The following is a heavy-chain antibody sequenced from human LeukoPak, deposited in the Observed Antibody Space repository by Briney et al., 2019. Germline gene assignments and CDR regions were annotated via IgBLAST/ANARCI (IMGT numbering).Heavy chain of an antibody. V-gene: IGHV4-59*08. J-gene: IGHJ5*01. Sequence: SETLSLTCTVSGGSLSNYYWSWIRQSPGKGLEWLGFIYYTGTTKYNPSLKSRVTISVDRSKNQFSLQLRSVTAADTAVYHCARHSWGFQFFDSWGQGTLVTVSS. CDR3: ARHSWGFQFFDS. CDR2: IYYTGTT. D-gene: IGHD7-27*01. CDR1: GGSLSNYY.